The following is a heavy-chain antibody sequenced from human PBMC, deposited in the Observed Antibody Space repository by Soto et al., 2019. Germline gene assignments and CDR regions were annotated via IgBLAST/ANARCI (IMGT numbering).Heavy chain of an antibody. CDR2: IYYSGST. J-gene: IGHJ5*02. V-gene: IGHV4-59*01. CDR1: GGSISSYY. D-gene: IGHD6-13*01. CDR3: ARGAAAVAPNWFDP. Sequence: PSETLSLTCTVSGGSISSYYWSWIRQPPGKGLEWIGYIYYSGSTNYNPSIKSRVTISVDTSKNQFSLKLSSVTAADTAVYYCARGAAAVAPNWFDPWGQGTLVTVSS.